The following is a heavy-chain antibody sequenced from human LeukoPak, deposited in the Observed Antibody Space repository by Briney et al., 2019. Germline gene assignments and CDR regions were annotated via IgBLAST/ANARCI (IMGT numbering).Heavy chain of an antibody. J-gene: IGHJ6*04. Sequence: SETLSLTCTVSGGSISSYYWSWIRQPPGKGLEGIGYIDYSGSTDYNPSLKSRVTISVDTSRNQFSLKLTSVTAADTAVYYCARDRELTGGYYYGMDVWGKGTTVTVSS. CDR2: IDYSGST. CDR1: GGSISSYY. D-gene: IGHD3-16*01. V-gene: IGHV4-59*01. CDR3: ARDRELTGGYYYGMDV.